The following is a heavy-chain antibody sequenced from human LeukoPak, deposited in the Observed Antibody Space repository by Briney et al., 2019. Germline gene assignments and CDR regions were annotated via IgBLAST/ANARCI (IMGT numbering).Heavy chain of an antibody. J-gene: IGHJ5*02. CDR3: ARGPGILWFGDPFDP. Sequence: PSETLSLTCAVSGGSISSGGYYWSWIRQPPGKGLEWIGEINHGGSTNYNPSLKSRVTISVDTSKNQFSLKLSSVTAADTAVYYCARGPGILWFGDPFDPWGQGTLVTVSS. CDR1: GGSISSGGYY. CDR2: INHGGST. V-gene: IGHV4-34*01. D-gene: IGHD3-10*01.